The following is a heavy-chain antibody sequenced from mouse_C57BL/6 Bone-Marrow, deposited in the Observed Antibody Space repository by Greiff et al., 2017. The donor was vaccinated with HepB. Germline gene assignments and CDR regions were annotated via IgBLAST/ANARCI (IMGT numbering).Heavy chain of an antibody. V-gene: IGHV1-69*01. CDR3: GNFFDY. J-gene: IGHJ2*01. Sequence: QVQLQQPGAELVMPGASVKLSCKASGYTFTSYWMHWVKQRPGQGLEWIGEIDPSDSYTNYNQKFKGKSTLTVDKSSSTAYMQLSILTSEDSAVYYCGNFFDYWGQGTTLTVSS. CDR2: IDPSDSYT. CDR1: GYTFTSYW.